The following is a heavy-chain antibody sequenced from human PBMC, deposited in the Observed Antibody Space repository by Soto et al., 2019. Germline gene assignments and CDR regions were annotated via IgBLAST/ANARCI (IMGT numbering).Heavy chain of an antibody. CDR3: ARAPGVAVAGIDY. CDR1: ACTFSSYA. D-gene: IGHD6-19*01. J-gene: IGHJ4*02. V-gene: IGHV1-69*06. CDR2: IIPIFATA. Sequence: SVKVSGKTSACTFSSYAIRWLRQPPGQGLDWMGAIIPIFATANYPQNFQARITNTADKSTSSADREASRLMSDYTAVYHCARAPGVAVAGIDYWGQGTLVTVSS.